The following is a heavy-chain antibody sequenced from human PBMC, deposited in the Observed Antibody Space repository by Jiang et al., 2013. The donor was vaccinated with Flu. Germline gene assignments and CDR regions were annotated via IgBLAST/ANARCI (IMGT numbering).Heavy chain of an antibody. Sequence: GFTFSSYAMSWVRQAPGKGLEWVSAISGSGGSTYYADSVKGRFTISRDNSKNTLYLQMNSLRAEDTAVYYCAKFWSGYPDAFDIWGQGTMVTVSS. J-gene: IGHJ3*02. V-gene: IGHV3-23*01. CDR3: AKFWSGYPDAFDI. CDR1: GFTFSSYA. CDR2: ISGSGGST. D-gene: IGHD3-3*01.